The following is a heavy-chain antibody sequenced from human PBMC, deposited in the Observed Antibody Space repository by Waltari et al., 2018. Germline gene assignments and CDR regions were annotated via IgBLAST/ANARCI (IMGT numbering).Heavy chain of an antibody. D-gene: IGHD6-6*01. V-gene: IGHV4-61*02. CDR2: IYTSGST. Sequence: QVQLQESGPGLVKPSQTLSLTCTVSGGSISSGSYYWSWIRQPAGKGLEWIGRIYTSGSTNYNPSLKSRVTISVDTSKNQFSRKLSSVTAADTAVYYCARARYSSSKTYFDYWGQGTLVTVSS. CDR3: ARARYSSSKTYFDY. CDR1: GGSISSGSYY. J-gene: IGHJ4*02.